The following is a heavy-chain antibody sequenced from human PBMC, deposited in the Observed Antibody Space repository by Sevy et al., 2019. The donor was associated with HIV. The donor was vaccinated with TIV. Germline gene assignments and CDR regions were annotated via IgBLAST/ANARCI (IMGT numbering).Heavy chain of an antibody. CDR3: ARESSGPSIVDY. Sequence: GGSLRLSCAASGFTFSSYGMYWVRQAPGKGLEWVANINRYGTEKNYADSLKGRFTISRDNARDSHYLDMNSLRAEDTAVYYCARESSGPSIVDYWGQGALVTVSS. J-gene: IGHJ4*02. D-gene: IGHD3-22*01. V-gene: IGHV3-7*01. CDR1: GFTFSSYG. CDR2: INRYGTEK.